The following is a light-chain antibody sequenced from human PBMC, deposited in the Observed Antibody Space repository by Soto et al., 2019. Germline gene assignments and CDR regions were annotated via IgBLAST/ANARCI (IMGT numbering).Light chain of an antibody. CDR1: QSVSSN. V-gene: IGKV3-15*01. CDR2: GAS. J-gene: IGKJ5*01. Sequence: EIVMTQSPGTLSVSPGERVIFSCRASQSVSSNLAWYQQKPGQTPRLLIYGASTRATGIPDRFSGSGSGTEFTLTISSLQSEDFADYYCQQYQNWPLITFGQGTRLEI. CDR3: QQYQNWPLIT.